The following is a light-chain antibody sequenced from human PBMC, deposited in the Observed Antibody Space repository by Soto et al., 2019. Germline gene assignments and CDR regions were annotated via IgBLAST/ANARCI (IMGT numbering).Light chain of an antibody. J-gene: IGKJ1*01. CDR1: QSISSW. V-gene: IGKV1-5*01. CDR3: QQYHYWPRL. Sequence: DIQITQSPSTLSASVGDRVTITCRASQSISSWLAWYQQKPGKAPKLLIYDASSLESGVPSRFSGSGSGTEFTLTISSLQSEDFGLYYCQQYHYWPRLFGQGTKVDIK. CDR2: DAS.